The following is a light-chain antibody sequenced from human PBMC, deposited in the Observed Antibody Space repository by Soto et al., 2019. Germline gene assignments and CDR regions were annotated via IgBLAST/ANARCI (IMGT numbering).Light chain of an antibody. J-gene: IGKJ1*01. CDR1: QSLLHSNGYNY. CDR2: LGS. Sequence: IVMTQSPLSLPVTPGEPASISCRSSQSLLHSNGYNYLDWYLQKPGQSPQLLIYLGSNRASGVPERFSGSGSGTKFTLNITRVEGEDVGHCYCMKWLQTPWTFGRGTKVDIK. V-gene: IGKV2-28*01. CDR3: MKWLQTPWT.